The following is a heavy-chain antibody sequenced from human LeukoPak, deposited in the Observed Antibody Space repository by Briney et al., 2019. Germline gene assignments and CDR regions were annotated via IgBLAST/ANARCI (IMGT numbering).Heavy chain of an antibody. V-gene: IGHV1-69*04. CDR3: ARGGDWGLDWFDP. Sequence: GASVKVSCKASGGTFSSYAISWVRQAPGQGLEWMGRIIPILGIANYAQKFQGRVTITADKSTSTAYMELSSLRSEDTAVYYCARGGDWGLDWFDPWGQGTLVTASS. CDR2: IIPILGIA. CDR1: GGTFSSYA. D-gene: IGHD2-21*02. J-gene: IGHJ5*02.